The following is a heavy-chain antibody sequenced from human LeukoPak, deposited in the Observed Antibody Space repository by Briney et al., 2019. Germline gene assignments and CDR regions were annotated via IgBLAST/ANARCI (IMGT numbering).Heavy chain of an antibody. CDR1: GFTFSTYA. CDR3: AKDSLYTTSWTPLDY. CDR2: IGSRGITT. Sequence: PGGSLRLSCAASGFTFSTYALSWVCQSPGKGLEWVSAIGSRGITTYYAASAKGRFTISRDNSKNTLYLQMNSLRAEDTALYYCAKDSLYTTSWTPLDYWGQGTLVTVSS. J-gene: IGHJ4*02. V-gene: IGHV3-23*01. D-gene: IGHD2-2*01.